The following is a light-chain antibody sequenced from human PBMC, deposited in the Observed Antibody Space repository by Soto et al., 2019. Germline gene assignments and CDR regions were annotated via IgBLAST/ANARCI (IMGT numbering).Light chain of an antibody. CDR3: MCYAGGNNWV. CDR2: EVS. Sequence: QSVLTQPASVSGSPGQSIAISCTGTSNDVGGYNYVSWYQQHPGKAPKLIIYEVSYRPSGVSNRFSGSKSDNTASLTISGLQAEDEADYYCMCYAGGNNWVFGGGTKLTVL. CDR1: SNDVGGYNY. J-gene: IGLJ3*02. V-gene: IGLV2-14*01.